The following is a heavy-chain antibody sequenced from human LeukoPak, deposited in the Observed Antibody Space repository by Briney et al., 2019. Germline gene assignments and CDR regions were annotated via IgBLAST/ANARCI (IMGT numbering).Heavy chain of an antibody. D-gene: IGHD4-23*01. CDR3: AKDAYGGNPTYWFDP. Sequence: PGGSLRLSCAASGFTFDDYAMHWVRQAPGKGLEWVSGISWNSGSIGYADSVKGRFTISRDNAKNSLYLQMNSLRAEDTALYYCAKDAYGGNPTYWFDPWGQGTLVTVSS. CDR1: GFTFDDYA. V-gene: IGHV3-9*01. J-gene: IGHJ5*02. CDR2: ISWNSGSI.